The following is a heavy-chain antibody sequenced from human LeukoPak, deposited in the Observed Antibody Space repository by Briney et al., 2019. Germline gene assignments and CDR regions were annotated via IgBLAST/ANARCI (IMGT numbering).Heavy chain of an antibody. CDR3: ARRGYCSGGSCYSGYFDY. Sequence: GESLRISCKGSGDYFTSYWISWVRQMPGKGLEWMGIIYPGDSDTRYSPSFQGQVTISADKSISTAYLQWSSLKASDTAMYYCARRGYCSGGSCYSGYFDYWGQGTLVTVSS. J-gene: IGHJ4*02. CDR2: IYPGDSDT. V-gene: IGHV5-51*01. CDR1: GDYFTSYW. D-gene: IGHD2-15*01.